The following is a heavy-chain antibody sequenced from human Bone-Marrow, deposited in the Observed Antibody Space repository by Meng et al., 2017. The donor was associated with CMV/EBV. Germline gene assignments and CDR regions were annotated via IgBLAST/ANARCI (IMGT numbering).Heavy chain of an antibody. CDR2: IYYSGST. Sequence: SETLSLTCTVSGGSISSYYWSWIRQPPGKGLEWIGYIYYSGSTNYNPSLKSRVTISVDTSKNQFSLKLSSVTAADTAVYYCARRGSSSSWYFYYYSMDVWGKGTTFPVSS. CDR3: ARRGSSSSWYFYYYSMDV. CDR1: GGSISSYY. V-gene: IGHV4-59*12. D-gene: IGHD6-13*01. J-gene: IGHJ6*04.